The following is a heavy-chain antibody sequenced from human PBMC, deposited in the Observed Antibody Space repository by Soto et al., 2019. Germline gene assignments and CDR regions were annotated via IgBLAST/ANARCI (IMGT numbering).Heavy chain of an antibody. CDR1: GGSISSYY. CDR3: ARFIWYFDL. V-gene: IGHV4-59*08. CDR2: IYYSGST. J-gene: IGHJ2*01. Sequence: QVQLQESGPGLVKPSETLALTCTVSGGSISSYYWSWIRQPPGKGLEWIGYIYYSGSTHSNPSLKSRANISVGTSKNRFSLKLRSVTAADTAVYYCARFIWYFDLWGRGTLVTVSS.